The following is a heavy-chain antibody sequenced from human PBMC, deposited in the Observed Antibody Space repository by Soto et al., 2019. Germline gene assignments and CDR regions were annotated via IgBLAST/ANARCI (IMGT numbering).Heavy chain of an antibody. V-gene: IGHV1-3*01. CDR2: INAGNGNT. Sequence: ASLKVSCKASGYTFTSYAMHWVRQAPGQRLEGMGWINAGNGNTKYSQKFQGRVTITRDTSASTAYMELSSLRSEDTAVYYCARVGYYDSSWLYWGQGTLVTVSS. CDR1: GYTFTSYA. CDR3: ARVGYYDSSWLY. J-gene: IGHJ4*02. D-gene: IGHD3-22*01.